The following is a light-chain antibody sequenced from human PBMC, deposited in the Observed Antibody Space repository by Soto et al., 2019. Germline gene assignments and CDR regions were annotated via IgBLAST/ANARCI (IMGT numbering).Light chain of an antibody. Sequence: QSALTQPRSVSGSPGQSVTISCTGTSSDVGGYNYVSWYHQHPGKAPKFMIYDVNNRPSGVPDRFSGSKSGNTASLTISGLQAEDEADYYCFSYAGTYTWVFGGGTKVTVL. CDR2: DVN. CDR3: FSYAGTYTWV. J-gene: IGLJ3*02. V-gene: IGLV2-11*01. CDR1: SSDVGGYNY.